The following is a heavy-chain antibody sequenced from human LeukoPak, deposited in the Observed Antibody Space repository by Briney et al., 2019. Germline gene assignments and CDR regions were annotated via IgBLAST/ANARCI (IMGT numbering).Heavy chain of an antibody. D-gene: IGHD2-2*02. Sequence: GGSLRLSCAASGFTFPNYAMSWVRQAPGKGLEWVANIKQDGSEKYYVDSVKGRFTISRDNAKNSLYLQMNSLRAEDTAVYYCARIRYPDAFDIWGQGTMVTVSS. J-gene: IGHJ3*02. CDR2: IKQDGSEK. CDR1: GFTFPNYA. CDR3: ARIRYPDAFDI. V-gene: IGHV3-7*01.